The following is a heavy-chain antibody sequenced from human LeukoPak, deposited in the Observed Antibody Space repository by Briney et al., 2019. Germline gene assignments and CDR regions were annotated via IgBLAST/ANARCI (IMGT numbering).Heavy chain of an antibody. CDR2: ISSSSSYI. V-gene: IGHV3-21*01. CDR3: ARASSPRPGGEAFDI. CDR1: GFTFSSYS. Sequence: PGGSLRLSCAASGFTFSSYSMNWVRQAPGKGLEWVSSISSSSSYIYYADSVKGRFTISRDNAKNSLYLQMNSLRAEDTAVYYCARASSPRPGGEAFDIWGQGTMVTVSS. J-gene: IGHJ3*02. D-gene: IGHD3-16*01.